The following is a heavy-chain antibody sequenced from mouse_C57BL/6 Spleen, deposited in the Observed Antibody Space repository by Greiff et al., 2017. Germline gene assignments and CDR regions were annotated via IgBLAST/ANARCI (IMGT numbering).Heavy chain of an antibody. D-gene: IGHD1-1*01. CDR2: INPNNGGT. Sequence: EVQLQQSGPELVKPGASVKISCKASGYTFTDYYMNWVKQSHGKSLEWIGDINPNNGGTSYNQKFKGKATLTVDKSSSTAYMELRSLTSEDSAVYYCARFLITTVVATRYFDYWGQGTTLTVSS. V-gene: IGHV1-26*01. J-gene: IGHJ2*01. CDR1: GYTFTDYY. CDR3: ARFLITTVVATRYFDY.